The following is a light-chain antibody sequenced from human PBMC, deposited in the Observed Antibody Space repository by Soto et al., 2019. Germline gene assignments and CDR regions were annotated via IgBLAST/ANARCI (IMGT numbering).Light chain of an antibody. CDR1: QNVNNY. Sequence: EIVLTQSPATLSLSPGQRATLFCRASQNVNNYLAWYQQKPGQAPRLLIYGTSTRATGIPDRFSGSGSGTDFTLTISRLEPEDFTVYYCHQYGASPPYTFGQGTKVDIK. CDR2: GTS. CDR3: HQYGASPPYT. V-gene: IGKV3-20*01. J-gene: IGKJ2*01.